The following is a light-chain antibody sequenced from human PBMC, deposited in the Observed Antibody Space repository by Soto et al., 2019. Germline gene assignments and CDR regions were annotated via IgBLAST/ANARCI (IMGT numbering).Light chain of an antibody. CDR1: SSNIGRNT. V-gene: IGLV1-44*01. CDR2: TDN. Sequence: QAVVTQPPSTSGTPGQRVTISCSGSSSNIGRNTVNWYQQLPGTAPKLLIYTDNQRPSGVPDRFSGSKSGTSASLAISGLQSEDEADYYCAAWDDNLNGLDVFGPGTKLTVL. J-gene: IGLJ1*01. CDR3: AAWDDNLNGLDV.